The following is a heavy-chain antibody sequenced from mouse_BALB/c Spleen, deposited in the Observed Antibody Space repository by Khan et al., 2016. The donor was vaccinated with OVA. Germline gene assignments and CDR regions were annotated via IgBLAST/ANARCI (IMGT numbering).Heavy chain of an antibody. D-gene: IGHD2-13*01. Sequence: QVQLQQSGAELAKPGASVKMSCKASGYTFTSYWMHWVKQRPGQGLEWIGYINPSTGYTEYNQKFKDQATLPADKSSSTAYMQLSSLTSEDSAVYYCSRRDYYSFDYWGQGTTLTVSS. J-gene: IGHJ2*01. CDR1: GYTFTSYW. CDR2: INPSTGYT. CDR3: SRRDYYSFDY. V-gene: IGHV1-7*01.